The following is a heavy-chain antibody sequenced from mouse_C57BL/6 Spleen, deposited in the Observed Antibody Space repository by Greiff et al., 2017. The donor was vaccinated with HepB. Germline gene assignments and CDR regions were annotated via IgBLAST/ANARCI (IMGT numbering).Heavy chain of an antibody. V-gene: IGHV1-82*01. Sequence: VKLQQSGPELVKPGASVKISCKASGYAFSSSWMNWVKQRPGKGLEWIGRIYPGDGDTNYNGKFKGKATLTADKSSSTAYMQLSSLTSEDSAVYFCARKNDYGSSYWFAYWGQGTLVTVSA. CDR3: ARKNDYGSSYWFAY. CDR2: IYPGDGDT. CDR1: GYAFSSSW. J-gene: IGHJ3*01. D-gene: IGHD1-1*01.